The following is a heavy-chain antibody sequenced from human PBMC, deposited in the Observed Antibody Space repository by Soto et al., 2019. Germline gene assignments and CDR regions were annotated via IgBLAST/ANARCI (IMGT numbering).Heavy chain of an antibody. Sequence: VQLVQSGAEVKKPGASVKVSCKTSGDSFNDYYIHWVRQAPGQGLEWMGWINPNGGATKYAQKFQGRVTVTRDTSIRTVYMELSSLRSDDTALYYWARESGGATATLDYYDFYMDVWGKGTTVTVSS. CDR1: GDSFNDYY. J-gene: IGHJ6*03. CDR3: ARESGGATATLDYYDFYMDV. V-gene: IGHV1-2*02. CDR2: INPNGGAT. D-gene: IGHD5-12*01.